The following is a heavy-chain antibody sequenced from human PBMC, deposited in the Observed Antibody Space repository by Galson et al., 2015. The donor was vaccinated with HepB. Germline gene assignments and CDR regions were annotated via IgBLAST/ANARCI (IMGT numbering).Heavy chain of an antibody. CDR2: TI. D-gene: IGHD3-22*01. V-gene: IGHV3-11*01. Sequence: TIYYPDSVKGRFTISRDNAKNSLYLQMNSLRAEDTALYYCARVWTGDYDSSGYYYWGYFDYWGQGTLVTVSS. CDR3: ARVWTGDYDSSGYYYWGYFDY. J-gene: IGHJ4*02.